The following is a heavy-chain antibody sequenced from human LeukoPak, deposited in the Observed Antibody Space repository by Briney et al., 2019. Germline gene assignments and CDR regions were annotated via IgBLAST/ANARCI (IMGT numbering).Heavy chain of an antibody. J-gene: IGHJ4*02. CDR1: GFTFSNYD. CDR3: ASRRSNWYFEY. Sequence: GSLRLSCAASGFTFSNYDMSWVRQAPGKGLDWVSDITGGGVSTYHADSVTGRFTISRDDSKNTLYLQMSSLRAEDTAVYYCASRRSNWYFEYWGQGTLVTVSS. D-gene: IGHD1-1*01. V-gene: IGHV3-23*01. CDR2: ITGGGVST.